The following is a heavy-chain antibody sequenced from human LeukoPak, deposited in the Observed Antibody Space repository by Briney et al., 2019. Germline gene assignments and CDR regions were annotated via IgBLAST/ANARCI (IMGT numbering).Heavy chain of an antibody. CDR3: ASLELERDAFDI. D-gene: IGHD1-1*01. CDR2: IYYSGST. V-gene: IGHV4-39*01. J-gene: IGHJ3*02. Sequence: SETLSLTCTVSGGSISSSSYYWGWLRQPPGKGLEWIGSIYYSGSTYYNPSLKSRVTISVDTSKNQFSLKLSSVTAADTAVYYCASLELERDAFDIWGQGTMVTVSS. CDR1: GGSISSSSYY.